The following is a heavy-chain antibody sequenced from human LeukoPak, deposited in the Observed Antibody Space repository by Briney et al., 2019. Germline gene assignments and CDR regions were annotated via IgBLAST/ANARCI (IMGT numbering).Heavy chain of an antibody. D-gene: IGHD6-13*01. CDR3: ARGDGQLVPDY. V-gene: IGHV1-8*01. Sequence: GASVKVSCKASGYTFTSYDINWVRLATGQWLEWMGWMNPNSGNTGYAKKFQGRVTMPRNTSISTAYMELSSLRSEDTAVYYCARGDGQLVPDYWGQGTLVTVSS. CDR1: GYTFTSYD. J-gene: IGHJ4*02. CDR2: MNPNSGNT.